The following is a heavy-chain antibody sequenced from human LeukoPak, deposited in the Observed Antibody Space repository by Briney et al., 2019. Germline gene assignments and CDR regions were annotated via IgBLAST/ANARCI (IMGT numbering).Heavy chain of an antibody. CDR1: GYTFTGYY. J-gene: IGHJ4*02. D-gene: IGHD4-17*01. V-gene: IGHV1-18*04. Sequence: ASVKVSCTASGYTFTGYYMHWVRQAPGQGLEWMGWISAYNGNTNYAQKLQGRVTMTTDTSTSTAYMELRSLRSDDTAVYYCARAALDYGAFDWGQGTLVTVSS. CDR3: ARAALDYGAFD. CDR2: ISAYNGNT.